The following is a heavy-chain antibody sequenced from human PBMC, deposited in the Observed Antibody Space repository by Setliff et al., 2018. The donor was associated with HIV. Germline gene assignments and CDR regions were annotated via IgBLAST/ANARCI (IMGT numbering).Heavy chain of an antibody. CDR1: GGSLTNYY. CDR3: ARAPSCADSWCYMYYYYYYGMDV. D-gene: IGHD2-8*01. J-gene: IGHJ6*02. Sequence: SETLSLTCTLYGGSLTNYYWTWIRQSPEKGLEWIGEIVDSGTTNYSPSLKSRVTISLDTSKKQFSLRLNSVTAADTGVYFCARAPSCADSWCYMYYYYYYGMDVWGRGTTVT. CDR2: IVDSGTT. V-gene: IGHV4-34*12.